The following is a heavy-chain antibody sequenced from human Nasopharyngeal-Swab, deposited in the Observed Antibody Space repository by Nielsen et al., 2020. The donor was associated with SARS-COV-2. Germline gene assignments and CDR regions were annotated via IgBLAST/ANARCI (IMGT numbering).Heavy chain of an antibody. V-gene: IGHV4-59*01. CDR3: AKQNSGFYYEANYYYYFMDV. CDR1: GGSISSYY. J-gene: IGHJ6*03. D-gene: IGHD5-12*01. CDR2: IYYSGST. Sequence: SETLSLTCTVSGGSISSYYWSWIRQPPGKGLEWIGYIYYSGSTKYNPSLKSRVTISVDTSKNQFSLNLNSVTAADTAVYYCAKQNSGFYYEANYYYYFMDVLGQGTTVTVSS.